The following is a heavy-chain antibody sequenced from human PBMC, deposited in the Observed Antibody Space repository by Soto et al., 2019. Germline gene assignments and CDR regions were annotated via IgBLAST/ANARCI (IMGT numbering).Heavy chain of an antibody. V-gene: IGHV3-30*03. CDR1: GFTFSSYG. CDR2: ISYDGSNK. Sequence: QVQLVESGGGVVQPGRSLRLSCAASGFTFSSYGMHWVRQAPGKGLEWVAVISYDGSNKYYADSVKGRFTISRDNSKNXXXXXXXXXXXXXXXXXXXXXXXXXXXXGFYFDYWGQGTLVTVSS. J-gene: IGHJ4*02. CDR3: XXXXXXXXXGFYFDY.